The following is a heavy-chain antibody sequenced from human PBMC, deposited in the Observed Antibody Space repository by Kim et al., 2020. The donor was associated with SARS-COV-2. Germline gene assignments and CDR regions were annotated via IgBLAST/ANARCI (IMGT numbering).Heavy chain of an antibody. CDR1: GGSFSGYY. CDR2: INHSGST. Sequence: SETLSLTCAVYGGSFSGYYWSWIRQPPGKGLEWIGEINHSGSTNYNPSLKSRVTISVDTSKNQFSLKLSSVTAADTAVYYCARSVVVVVAATPSGCDYWG. V-gene: IGHV4-34*01. D-gene: IGHD2-15*01. J-gene: IGHJ4*01. CDR3: ARSVVVVVAATPSGCDY.